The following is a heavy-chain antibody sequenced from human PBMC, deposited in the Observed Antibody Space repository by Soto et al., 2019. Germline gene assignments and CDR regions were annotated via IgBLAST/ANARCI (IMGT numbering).Heavy chain of an antibody. CDR3: AKGALAVAGTDY. Sequence: QVPLVESGGGVVQPGRSLRLSCAASGFTFSSYGMHWVRQAPGKGLEWVAVISYDGSNKYYADSVKGRFTISRDNSKNTLYLQMNSLRAEDTAVYYCAKGALAVAGTDYWGQGTLVTVSS. CDR2: ISYDGSNK. J-gene: IGHJ4*02. V-gene: IGHV3-30*18. CDR1: GFTFSSYG. D-gene: IGHD6-19*01.